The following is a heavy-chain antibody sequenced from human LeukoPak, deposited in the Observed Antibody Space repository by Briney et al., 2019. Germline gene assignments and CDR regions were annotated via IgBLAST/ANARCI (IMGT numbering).Heavy chain of an antibody. CDR3: AVIGSGLNNYYYYMDV. J-gene: IGHJ6*03. CDR2: IIPIFGTA. CDR1: GGTFSSYA. V-gene: IGHV1-69*06. D-gene: IGHD3-3*01. Sequence: ASVKVSCKASGGTFSSYAISWVRQAPGQGLEWMGGIIPIFGTANYAQKFQGRVTITADKSTSTAYMELSSLRSKDTAVYYCAVIGSGLNNYYYYMDVWGKGTTVTVSS.